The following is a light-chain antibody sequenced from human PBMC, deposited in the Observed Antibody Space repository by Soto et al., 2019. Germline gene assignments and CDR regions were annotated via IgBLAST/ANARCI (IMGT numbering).Light chain of an antibody. CDR2: GAS. CDR3: QHYGSSLWT. Sequence: EIVLTQSPGTLSVSPGERATVSCRASQGVSSSYLAWYQQKPGQAPRLLIYGASSRATGIPDTFSGSGSGTDFTLTISRLEPEDLAVYYCQHYGSSLWTFGQGTKVEIK. V-gene: IGKV3-20*01. J-gene: IGKJ1*01. CDR1: QGVSSSY.